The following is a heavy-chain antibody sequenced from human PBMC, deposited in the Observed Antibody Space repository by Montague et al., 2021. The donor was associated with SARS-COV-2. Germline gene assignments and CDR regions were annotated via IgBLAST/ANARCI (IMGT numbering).Heavy chain of an antibody. CDR3: ARDVGWEMATTPGGDTDY. V-gene: IGHV3-33*01. CDR1: GFTFSSYG. Sequence: SLSLSCSASGFTFSSYGMHWVRQAPGKGLEWVAVIWYDGSNKYYADSVKGRFTISRGNSKNTLYLQMNSLRAEDTAVYYCARDVGWEMATTPGGDTDYWGQGTLVTVSS. CDR2: IWYDGSNK. J-gene: IGHJ4*02. D-gene: IGHD5-24*01.